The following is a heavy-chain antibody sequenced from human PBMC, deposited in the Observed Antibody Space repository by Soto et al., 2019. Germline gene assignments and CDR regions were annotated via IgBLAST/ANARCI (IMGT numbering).Heavy chain of an antibody. CDR2: ISYDGSNK. J-gene: IGHJ6*02. CDR1: GFTFSSYA. Sequence: QVQLVESGGGVVQPGRSLRLSCAASGFTFSSYAMHWVRQAPGKGLEWVAVISYDGSNKYYADSVKGRFTISRDNSKNTLYLQINSLGGGDTAVYYCGRGDIVVVVAATPPYYYGMDVWGQGTTVTVSS. V-gene: IGHV3-30-3*01. D-gene: IGHD2-15*01. CDR3: GRGDIVVVVAATPPYYYGMDV.